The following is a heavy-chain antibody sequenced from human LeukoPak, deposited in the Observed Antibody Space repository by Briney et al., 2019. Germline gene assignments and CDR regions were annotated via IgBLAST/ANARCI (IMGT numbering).Heavy chain of an antibody. CDR1: GGSISSYY. J-gene: IGHJ5*02. D-gene: IGHD5-12*01. V-gene: IGHV4-59*01. Sequence: SETLFLTCTVSGGSISSYYWSWIRQPPGKGLEWIGYIYYSGSTNYNPSLKSRVTISVDTSKNQFSLKLSSVTAADTAVYYCARKTIGYHWFDPWGQGTLVTVSS. CDR3: ARKTIGYHWFDP. CDR2: IYYSGST.